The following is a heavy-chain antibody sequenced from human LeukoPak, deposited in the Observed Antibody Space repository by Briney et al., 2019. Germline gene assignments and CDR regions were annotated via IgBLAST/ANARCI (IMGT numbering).Heavy chain of an antibody. CDR1: GGSIASSSYY. CDR2: IYYSGST. Sequence: SETLSLTCTVSGGSIASSSYYWGWIRQPPGKGLEWIGSIYYSGSTYYNPSLKSRVTISVDTSKNQFSLKLSSVTAADTAVYYCARAIGYCSGGSCSGVDYWGQGTLVTVSS. D-gene: IGHD2-15*01. V-gene: IGHV4-39*01. J-gene: IGHJ4*02. CDR3: ARAIGYCSGGSCSGVDY.